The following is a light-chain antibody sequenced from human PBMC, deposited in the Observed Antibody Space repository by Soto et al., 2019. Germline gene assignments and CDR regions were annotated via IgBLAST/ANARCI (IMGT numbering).Light chain of an antibody. CDR3: QQIHDYPIT. CDR2: AAS. V-gene: IGKV1-9*01. CDR1: QGIDSS. Sequence: SPASLSASVGDRVTITCRSSQGIDSSFAWYQQKPGKAPKLLIYAASSLQSGVPSRFSGSGSGTDFTLTISSLQPEDFATYYFQQIHDYPITFSQGTRLEIK. J-gene: IGKJ5*01.